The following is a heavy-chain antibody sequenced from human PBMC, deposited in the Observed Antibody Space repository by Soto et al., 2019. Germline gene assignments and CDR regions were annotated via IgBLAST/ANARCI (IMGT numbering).Heavy chain of an antibody. CDR2: IVPSLDTT. J-gene: IGHJ6*02. CDR1: GGTFSSSG. D-gene: IGHD3-16*02. V-gene: IGHV1-69*11. CDR3: ARWPQPRYTADPYAVDV. Sequence: QVHLVQSGTEVQKPGSSVKVSCKASGGTFSSSGFSWVRQAPGQGLEWMGMIVPSLDTTNYAQKFQARVTITADEVTSTAYMELRSLRSEDTAVYYCARWPQPRYTADPYAVDVWGPGTRVIVSS.